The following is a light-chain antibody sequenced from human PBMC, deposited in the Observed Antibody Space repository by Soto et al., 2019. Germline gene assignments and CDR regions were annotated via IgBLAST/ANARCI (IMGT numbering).Light chain of an antibody. Sequence: DVVMTQSPLSLPVTLGQPASISCRSSQSLVYSDGNTYLNWCQQRPGQSPRRLIYKVSNRDSGVPDRFSGSGSGTVFTLTISRVEAEDVGVYYCMQGTHWPSFGGGTKVEIK. CDR2: KVS. CDR3: MQGTHWPS. CDR1: QSLVYSDGNTY. J-gene: IGKJ4*01. V-gene: IGKV2-30*01.